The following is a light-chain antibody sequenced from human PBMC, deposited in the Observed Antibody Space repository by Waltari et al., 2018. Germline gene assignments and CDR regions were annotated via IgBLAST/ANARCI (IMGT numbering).Light chain of an antibody. CDR2: KSS. Sequence: IQMTQSPSSLSASVGDTVSITCRASQDVGSSLNLFQQKQGNPPQLLVYKSSTLQSGVPSRFSGSGSGTEFTLTISSLQPEDFATYYCLQHGDYPRTFGQGTRVDI. CDR1: QDVGSS. V-gene: IGKV1-6*01. J-gene: IGKJ1*01. CDR3: LQHGDYPRT.